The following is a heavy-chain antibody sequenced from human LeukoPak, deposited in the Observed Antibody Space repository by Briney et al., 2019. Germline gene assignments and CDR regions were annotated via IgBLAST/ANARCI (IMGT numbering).Heavy chain of an antibody. V-gene: IGHV1-2*02. J-gene: IGHJ5*02. CDR1: GYTFTVYY. Sequence: VASVKVSFKASGYTFTVYYMHWVRQAPGQGLEWMGWINPNSGGTNYAQKFQGRVTITRDTSISTAYMELSRLRSDDTAVYYCARIKFTRVSAMASISWFDPWGQGTLVTVSS. CDR2: INPNSGGT. D-gene: IGHD5-18*01. CDR3: ARIKFTRVSAMASISWFDP.